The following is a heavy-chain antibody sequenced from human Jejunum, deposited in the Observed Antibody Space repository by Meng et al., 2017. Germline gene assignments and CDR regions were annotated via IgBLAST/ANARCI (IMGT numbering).Heavy chain of an antibody. CDR2: VYHSGST. Sequence: QVQVKESGPGLVKPSETLSLTSAVSGGSIESNNWWTWIRQPPGQGLEWIGEVYHSGSTHYNPSLQSRVTISIDNSKNRFSLSLNSVTAADTAIYYCARADYVRYFDLWGRGTLVTVSS. V-gene: IGHV4-4*02. CDR3: ARADYVRYFDL. J-gene: IGHJ2*01. CDR1: GGSIESNNW. D-gene: IGHD3-10*02.